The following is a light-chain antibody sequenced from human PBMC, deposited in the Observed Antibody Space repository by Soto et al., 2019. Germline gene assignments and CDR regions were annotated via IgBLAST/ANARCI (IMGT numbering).Light chain of an antibody. CDR2: GNN. Sequence: QYVLTQPASVSGAPGQRVTISCTGRNTNIGAGYDVHCNQQLPGTAPKLLIYGNNNRPSGVPDRFSGSKSGTSASLAITGLQAEDEADYYCQSYDSSLSGYVFGTGTKVTVL. V-gene: IGLV1-40*01. J-gene: IGLJ1*01. CDR3: QSYDSSLSGYV. CDR1: NTNIGAGYD.